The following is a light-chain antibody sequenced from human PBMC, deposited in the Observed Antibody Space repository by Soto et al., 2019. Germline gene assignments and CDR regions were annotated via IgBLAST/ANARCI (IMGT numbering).Light chain of an antibody. Sequence: SVLAQPPSASGTPGQGVTISCSGSTSNIGSNYVYWYQQPPGTAPKLLIYRNNPQPSGVPDRFSGCKSSTSDTPAISGLWYDDVVDYFCATWDDSLKCFDVFGTGTKVTVL. CDR2: RNN. V-gene: IGLV1-47*03. CDR1: TSNIGSNY. J-gene: IGLJ1*01. CDR3: ATWDDSLKCFDV.